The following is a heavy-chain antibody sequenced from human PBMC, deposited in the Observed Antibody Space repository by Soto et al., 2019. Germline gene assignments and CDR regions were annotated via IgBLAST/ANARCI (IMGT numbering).Heavy chain of an antibody. V-gene: IGHV4-30-4*01. Sequence: QVQLQESGPGLVKPSQTLSLTCTVSGGSISSGDYYWSWIRQPPGKGLEWIGYIYYSGSTYYNPSLKSRVTISVATAKNQFSLRLRSVTAADTAVYYCARDGVLVTALPTGSDAFDIWGQGTMVTVSS. CDR2: IYYSGST. D-gene: IGHD2-21*02. J-gene: IGHJ3*02. CDR3: ARDGVLVTALPTGSDAFDI. CDR1: GGSISSGDYY.